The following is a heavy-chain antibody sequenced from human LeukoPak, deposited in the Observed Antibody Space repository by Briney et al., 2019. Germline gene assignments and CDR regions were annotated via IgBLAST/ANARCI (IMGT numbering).Heavy chain of an antibody. V-gene: IGHV4-38-2*02. CDR1: GYSISSGYY. Sequence: SETLSLTCTVSGYSISSGYYWGWIRQPPGKGLEWIGSIYHSGSTYYNPSLKSRVTISVDTSKNQFSLKLSSVTAADTAVYYCARVGQHIVVVPDYWGQGTLVTVSS. D-gene: IGHD2-21*01. CDR2: IYHSGST. J-gene: IGHJ4*02. CDR3: ARVGQHIVVVPDY.